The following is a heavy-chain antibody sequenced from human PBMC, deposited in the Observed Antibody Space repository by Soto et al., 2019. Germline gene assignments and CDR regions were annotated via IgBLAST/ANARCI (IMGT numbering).Heavy chain of an antibody. D-gene: IGHD3-22*01. CDR1: GGSISSGDYY. Sequence: SETLSLTCTVSGGSISSGDYYWSWIRQPPRKGLEWIGYIYYSGSTYYNPSLKSRVTISVDTSKNQFSLKLSSVTAADTAVYYCARGPHYYDSSANFDYWGQGTLVTVSS. J-gene: IGHJ4*02. CDR2: IYYSGST. CDR3: ARGPHYYDSSANFDY. V-gene: IGHV4-30-4*01.